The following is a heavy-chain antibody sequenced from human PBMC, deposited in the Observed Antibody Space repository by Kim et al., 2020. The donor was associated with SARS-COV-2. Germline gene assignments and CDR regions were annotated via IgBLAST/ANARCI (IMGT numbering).Heavy chain of an antibody. Sequence: GGSLRLSCTASGFTFGDYAMSWFRQAPGKGLEWVGFIRSKAYGGTTEYAASVKGRFTISRDDSKSIAYLQMNSLKTEDTAVYYCTRGGGSYYYYYGMDVWGQGTTVTVSS. CDR1: GFTFGDYA. CDR3: TRGGGSYYYYYGMDV. CDR2: IRSKAYGGTT. V-gene: IGHV3-49*03. D-gene: IGHD2-15*01. J-gene: IGHJ6*02.